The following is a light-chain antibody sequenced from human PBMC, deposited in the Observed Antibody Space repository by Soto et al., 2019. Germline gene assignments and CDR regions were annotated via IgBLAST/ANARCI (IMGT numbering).Light chain of an antibody. V-gene: IGKV3-15*01. CDR3: QQYGSPGT. CDR1: QSVSSN. J-gene: IGKJ1*01. Sequence: EIVMTQSPATLSVSPGERATLSCRASQSVSSNLAWYQQKPGQAPRLLIYGASTRATGIPARFSGGGSGTVFTLTISSLEPEDFAVYYCQQYGSPGTFSQGTKVDIK. CDR2: GAS.